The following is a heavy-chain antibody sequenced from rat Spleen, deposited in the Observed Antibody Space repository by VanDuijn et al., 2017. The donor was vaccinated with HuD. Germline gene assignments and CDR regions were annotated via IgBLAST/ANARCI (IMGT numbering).Heavy chain of an antibody. D-gene: IGHD2-1*01. CDR1: GFTFSSYW. CDR3: ARTTYDYSYY. J-gene: IGHJ2*01. Sequence: EVQLVETGGGLVQPGRSLKLSCVASGFTFSSYWMYWIRQAPRKGLEWVASITYEGTSSYYGDSVKGRFTISRDAAKSTLFLHMNSLRSEDTATYYCARTTYDYSYYWGQGVMVTVSS. CDR2: ITYEGTSS. V-gene: IGHV5-22*01.